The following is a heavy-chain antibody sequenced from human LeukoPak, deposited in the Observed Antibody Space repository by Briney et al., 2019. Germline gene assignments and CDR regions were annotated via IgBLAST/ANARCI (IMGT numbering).Heavy chain of an antibody. CDR3: AKGNIAARQDIMDV. Sequence: GGSPRLSCAASGFTFSSYAMSWVRQAPGKGLEWVSLISGSGGSTYYADSVKGRFTISRDNSKNTLYLQMNSLRVEDTAVYYCAKGNIAARQDIMDVWGQGTTVTVSS. J-gene: IGHJ6*02. CDR1: GFTFSSYA. CDR2: ISGSGGST. D-gene: IGHD6-6*01. V-gene: IGHV3-23*01.